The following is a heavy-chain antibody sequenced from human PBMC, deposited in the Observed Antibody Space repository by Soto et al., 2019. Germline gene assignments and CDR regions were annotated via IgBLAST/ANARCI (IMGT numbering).Heavy chain of an antibody. J-gene: IGHJ6*02. Sequence: GESLKISCKGSGYSVTSYWIGWVRQMPGKGLEWMGIIYPGDSDTRYSPSFQGQVTISADKSISTAYLQWSSLKASDTAMYYCARTTPDYDFWSGSGIYYYYYGMDVWGRGTTVPVSS. V-gene: IGHV5-51*01. CDR3: ARTTPDYDFWSGSGIYYYYYGMDV. CDR1: GYSVTSYW. CDR2: IYPGDSDT. D-gene: IGHD3-3*01.